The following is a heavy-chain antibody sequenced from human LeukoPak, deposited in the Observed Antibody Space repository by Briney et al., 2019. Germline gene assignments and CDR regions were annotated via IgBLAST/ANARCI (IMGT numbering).Heavy chain of an antibody. V-gene: IGHV3-23*01. CDR2: ISGSGGST. Sequence: GGSLRLPCAASGFTFSSYAMSWVRQAPGKGLEWVSAISGSGGSTYYADSVKGRFTISRDNSKNTLYLQMNSLRAEDTAVYYCARGIYYYGSGSSKAAFDIWGQGTMVTVSS. CDR3: ARGIYYYGSGSSKAAFDI. D-gene: IGHD3-10*01. CDR1: GFTFSSYA. J-gene: IGHJ3*02.